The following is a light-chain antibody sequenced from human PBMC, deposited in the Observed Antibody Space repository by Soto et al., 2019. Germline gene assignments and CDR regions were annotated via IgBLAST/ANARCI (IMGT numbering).Light chain of an antibody. V-gene: IGKV3-15*01. Sequence: IGLTLSPSALSVSPGGRATLSCRAGQGVTTNFAWYQQKSGQSPRLLFYDVSIRATGVPDRFSGTGSGTEFTLTISRLQSEDFAVYYCQKYNNWPPITFGQGTRLEIK. CDR2: DVS. J-gene: IGKJ5*01. CDR1: QGVTTN. CDR3: QKYNNWPPIT.